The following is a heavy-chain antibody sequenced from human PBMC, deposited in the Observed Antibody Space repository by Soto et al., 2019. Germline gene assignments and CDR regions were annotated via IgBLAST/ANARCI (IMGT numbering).Heavy chain of an antibody. V-gene: IGHV1-58*02. CDR1: GFTFTSSA. CDR2: IVVGSGNT. Sequence: GASVKVSCKASGFTFTSSAMQWVRQARGQRLQWIGWIVVGSGNTNYAQKFQERVTITRDMSTSTAYMELSSLRSEDTAVYYCAADALGYCSSTSCYGYYMDVWGKGTTDTVSS. CDR3: AADALGYCSSTSCYGYYMDV. D-gene: IGHD2-2*01. J-gene: IGHJ6*03.